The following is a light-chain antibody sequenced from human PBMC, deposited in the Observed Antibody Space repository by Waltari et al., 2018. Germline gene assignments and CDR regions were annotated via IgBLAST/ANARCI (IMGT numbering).Light chain of an antibody. CDR3: YSTDSSGLGV. J-gene: IGLJ1*01. Sequence: SDALTQQPQVSVSPGPTARLTGSGDALPTKSAHLYQQKSGQAPVVVIYEDNKRPSEIPERFSGSSSGTMATLTISGAQVEDEADYYCYSTDSSGLGVFGTGTKVTVL. V-gene: IGLV3-10*01. CDR1: ALPTKS. CDR2: EDN.